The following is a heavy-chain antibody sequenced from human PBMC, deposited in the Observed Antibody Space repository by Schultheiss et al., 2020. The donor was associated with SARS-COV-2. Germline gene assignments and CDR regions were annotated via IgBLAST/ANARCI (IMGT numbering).Heavy chain of an antibody. V-gene: IGHV3-72*01. CDR2: TRNKANSYAT. CDR3: AKYIVDTAMVNDAFDI. D-gene: IGHD5-18*01. CDR1: GFTFSDHY. Sequence: GGSLRLSCAASGFTFSDHYMDWVRQAPGKGLEWVGRTRNKANSYATAYAASVKGRFTISRDDSKNTAYLQMNSLRAEDTAVYYCAKYIVDTAMVNDAFDIWGQGTMVTVSS. J-gene: IGHJ3*02.